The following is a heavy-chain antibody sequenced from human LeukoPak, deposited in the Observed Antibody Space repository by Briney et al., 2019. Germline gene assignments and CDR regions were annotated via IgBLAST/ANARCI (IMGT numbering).Heavy chain of an antibody. V-gene: IGHV3-53*01. D-gene: IGHD4/OR15-4a*01. CDR3: ARTVVITSIADYFDH. Sequence: GGSLRLSCAASGFSVSSNYMSWVRQAPGKGLEWVSVLYSGGSAYYADSVKGRFTISRDNSKNTLYLQMNGLRVEDTAVYYCARTVVITSIADYFDHWGQGTLVTVSS. CDR1: GFSVSSNY. J-gene: IGHJ4*02. CDR2: LYSGGSA.